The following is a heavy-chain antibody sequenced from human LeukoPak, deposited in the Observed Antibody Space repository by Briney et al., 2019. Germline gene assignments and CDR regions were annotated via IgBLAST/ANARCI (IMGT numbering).Heavy chain of an antibody. CDR1: GYTFTGYY. V-gene: IGHV1-69*10. CDR3: ARGGHCDIVVVPAASGVYYYYGMDV. J-gene: IGHJ6*02. CDR2: IIPILGIS. Sequence: SVKVSCKASGYTFTGYYMHWVRQAPGQGLEWMGRIIPILGISNYAQKFQGRVTITADKSTSTAYMELSSLRSEDTAVYYCARGGHCDIVVVPAASGVYYYYGMDVWGQGTTVTVSS. D-gene: IGHD2-2*01.